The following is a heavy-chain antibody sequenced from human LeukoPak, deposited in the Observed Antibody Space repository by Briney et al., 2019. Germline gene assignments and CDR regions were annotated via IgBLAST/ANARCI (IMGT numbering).Heavy chain of an antibody. CDR1: GFTFEDYV. Sequence: GRSLRLSCAASGFTFEDYVMHWVRQARGKGLEWVSFISGDGASTYYADSVKGRFTISRDNSKNSLYLQVHSPRTEDTALYYCAKDFYCSAGNCYSPFDHWGQGTLVTVSS. CDR3: AKDFYCSAGNCYSPFDH. D-gene: IGHD2-15*01. V-gene: IGHV3-43*02. CDR2: ISGDGAST. J-gene: IGHJ4*02.